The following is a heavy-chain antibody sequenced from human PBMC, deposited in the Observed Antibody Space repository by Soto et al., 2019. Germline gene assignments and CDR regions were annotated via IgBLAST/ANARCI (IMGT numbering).Heavy chain of an antibody. J-gene: IGHJ4*01. D-gene: IGHD2-8*01. CDR2: MNPNSGTT. Sequence: XSVKVSCKASGYTFTTHNIYWVRQATGQGLEWMGWMNPNSGTTGYAQKFQDRITLTRDTSKTTAYMELSSLTSDDTAVYFCVRYGVAASYWGQGTQVTVPS. V-gene: IGHV1-8*02. CDR1: GYTFTTHN. CDR3: VRYGVAASY.